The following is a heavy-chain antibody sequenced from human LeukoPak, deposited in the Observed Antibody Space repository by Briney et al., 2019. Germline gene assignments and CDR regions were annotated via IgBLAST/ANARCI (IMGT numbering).Heavy chain of an antibody. Sequence: PSETLSLTCTVSGGSISSSSYYWGWIRQPPGKGLEWIGSIYYSGSTYYNPSLKSRVTISVDTSKNQFSLKLSSVTAADTAVYYCARSQRKSPDFDWSIGEAFDIWGQGTMVTVSS. CDR2: IYYSGST. J-gene: IGHJ3*02. CDR1: GGSISSSSYY. D-gene: IGHD3-9*01. V-gene: IGHV4-39*07. CDR3: ARSQRKSPDFDWSIGEAFDI.